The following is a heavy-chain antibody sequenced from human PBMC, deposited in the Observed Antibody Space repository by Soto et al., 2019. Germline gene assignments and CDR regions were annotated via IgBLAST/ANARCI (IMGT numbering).Heavy chain of an antibody. J-gene: IGHJ4*02. CDR1: GFTFSSYG. CDR2: ISYDGSNK. V-gene: IGHV3-30*03. Sequence: GGSLRLSCAASGFTFSSYGMHWVRQAPGKGLEWVAVISYDGSNKYYADSVKGRFTISRDNSKNTLYLQMNSLRTEDTAIYYCARDDEGGSYCDLGYWGQGTLVTVSS. D-gene: IGHD3-10*01. CDR3: ARDDEGGSYCDLGY.